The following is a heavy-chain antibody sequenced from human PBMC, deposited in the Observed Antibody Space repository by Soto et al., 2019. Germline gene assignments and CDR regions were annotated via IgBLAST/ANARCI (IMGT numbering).Heavy chain of an antibody. V-gene: IGHV2-5*02. CDR1: GFSLSTSGVG. D-gene: IGHD2-21*02. CDR2: IYWDDDK. Sequence: QITLKESGPTLVRPTQTLTLTCTFSGFSLSTSGVGVGWIRQPPGKALEWLALIYWDDDKRYSPSLKSRLTITKDTSKNQVVLTMTNMDPGDTATYYCAHSRCGGDCLQSYSSHYYYGMDVWGQGTTVTVSS. CDR3: AHSRCGGDCLQSYSSHYYYGMDV. J-gene: IGHJ6*02.